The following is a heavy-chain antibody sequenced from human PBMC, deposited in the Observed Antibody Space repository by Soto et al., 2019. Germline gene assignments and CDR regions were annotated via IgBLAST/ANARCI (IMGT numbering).Heavy chain of an antibody. CDR1: GFTFSSYS. V-gene: IGHV3-21*01. J-gene: IGHJ6*02. CDR2: ISSSSSYI. D-gene: IGHD2-15*01. Sequence: KTGGSLRLSCAASGFTFSSYSMNWVRQAPGKGLEWVSSISSSSSYIYYADSVKGRFTISRDNAKNSLYLQMNSLRAEDTAVYYCARDPQDIVVGGGFYYYYYGMDVWGQGTTVTVSS. CDR3: ARDPQDIVVGGGFYYYYYGMDV.